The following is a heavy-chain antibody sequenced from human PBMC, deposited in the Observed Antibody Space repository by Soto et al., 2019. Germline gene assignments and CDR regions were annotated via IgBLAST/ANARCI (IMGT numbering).Heavy chain of an antibody. CDR1: GYIFVNYG. CDR2: ISPYTGNT. CDR3: VMVDNYVTPTPQDV. Sequence: QVQLVQSGDEVKKPGASVKVSCKASGYIFVNYGIAWVRQAPGQGLEWMGWISPYTGNTHSATKVQGRLTMTTDTSTSKAYMVLGSLTSDDTAVYYCVMVDNYVTPTPQDVWGQGTTVTVSS. J-gene: IGHJ6*02. V-gene: IGHV1-18*01. D-gene: IGHD3-16*01.